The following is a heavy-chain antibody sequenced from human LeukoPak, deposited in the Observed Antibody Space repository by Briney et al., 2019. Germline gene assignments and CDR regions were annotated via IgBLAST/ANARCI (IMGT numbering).Heavy chain of an antibody. CDR2: ISGSGGST. V-gene: IGHV3-23*01. Sequence: GGSLRLSCAASGFTFSSYAMSWVLQAPGKGLEWFSAISGSGGSTYYADSVKGRFTISRDNSKNTLYLHMNSLRAEDTAVYYCAKASIITMVRGPVFQHWGQGTLVTVSS. D-gene: IGHD3-10*01. CDR1: GFTFSSYA. CDR3: AKASIITMVRGPVFQH. J-gene: IGHJ1*01.